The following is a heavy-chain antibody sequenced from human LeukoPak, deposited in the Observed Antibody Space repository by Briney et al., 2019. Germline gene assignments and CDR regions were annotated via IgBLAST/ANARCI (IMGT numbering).Heavy chain of an antibody. CDR2: INWNGGST. CDR3: ARDPYYYDSSGYGAFDI. J-gene: IGHJ3*02. D-gene: IGHD3-22*01. V-gene: IGHV3-20*04. CDR1: GFTFDDYG. Sequence: GGSLRLSCAASGFTFDDYGMSWVRQAPGKGLEWVSGINWNGGSTGYADSVKGRFTISRDNAKNSLYLQMNSLRAEDTALYYCARDPYYYDSSGYGAFDIWGQGTMVTVSS.